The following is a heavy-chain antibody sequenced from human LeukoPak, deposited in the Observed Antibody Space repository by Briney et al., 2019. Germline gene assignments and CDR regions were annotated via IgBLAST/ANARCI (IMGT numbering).Heavy chain of an antibody. V-gene: IGHV3-7*01. J-gene: IGHJ6*03. CDR2: IKQDGSEK. CDR1: GFTFSNYW. Sequence: GGSLRLSSAASGFTFSNYWMTRVRQAPGKGLEWVADIKQDGSEKLYVKSVRGRFTISRDNAKMSLFPQMNSLRAEDTAVYYCARDNGVVHGVYYMDVWGKGTTVTVS. D-gene: IGHD3-3*01. CDR3: ARDNGVVHGVYYMDV.